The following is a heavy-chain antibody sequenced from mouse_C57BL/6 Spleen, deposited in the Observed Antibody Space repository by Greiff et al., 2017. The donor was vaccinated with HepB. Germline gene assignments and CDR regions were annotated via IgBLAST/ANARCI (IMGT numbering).Heavy chain of an antibody. CDR3: ARHGLGRFAY. J-gene: IGHJ3*01. CDR2: ISNGGGST. V-gene: IGHV5-12*01. Sequence: DVKLVESGGGLVQPGGSLKLSCAASGFTFSDYYMYWVRQTPEKRLEWVAYISNGGGSTYYPDTVKGRFTISRDNAKNTLYLQMSRLKSEDTAMYYCARHGLGRFAYWGQGTLVTVSA. D-gene: IGHD4-1*01. CDR1: GFTFSDYY.